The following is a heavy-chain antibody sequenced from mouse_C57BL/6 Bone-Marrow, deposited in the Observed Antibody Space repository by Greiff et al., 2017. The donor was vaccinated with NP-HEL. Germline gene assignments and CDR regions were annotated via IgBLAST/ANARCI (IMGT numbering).Heavy chain of an antibody. Sequence: VQLQHSGAELVRPGTSVKVSCKASGYAFTNYLIEWVKQRPGQGLEWIGVINPGSGGTNYNEKFKGKATLTADKSSSTAYMQLSSLTSEDSAVYFCARDGPLLCYAMDYWGQGTSVTVSS. D-gene: IGHD2-10*01. CDR2: INPGSGGT. V-gene: IGHV1-54*01. CDR3: ARDGPLLCYAMDY. CDR1: GYAFTNYL. J-gene: IGHJ4*01.